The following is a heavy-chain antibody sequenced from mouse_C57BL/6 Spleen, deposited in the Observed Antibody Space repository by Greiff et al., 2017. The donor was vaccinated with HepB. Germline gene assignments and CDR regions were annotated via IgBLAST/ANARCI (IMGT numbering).Heavy chain of an antibody. J-gene: IGHJ4*01. CDR3: ARNYDYDGAMDY. D-gene: IGHD2-4*01. V-gene: IGHV1-55*01. CDR2: IYPGSGST. CDR1: GYTFTSYW. Sequence: QVHVKQPGAELVKPGASVKMSCKASGYTFTSYWITWVKQRPGQGLEWIGDIYPGSGSTNYNEKFKSKATLTVDTSSSTAYMQLSSLTSEDSAVYYCARNYDYDGAMDYWGQGTSVTVSS.